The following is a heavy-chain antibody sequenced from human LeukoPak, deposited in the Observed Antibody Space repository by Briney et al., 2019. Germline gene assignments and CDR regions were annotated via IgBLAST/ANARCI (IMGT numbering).Heavy chain of an antibody. CDR2: INTDTGDP. V-gene: IGHV7-4-1*02. D-gene: IGHD2-15*01. CDR1: GYTFTGYF. J-gene: IGHJ4*02. CDR3: ARYFCGGGSCYPFDY. Sequence: ASVRVSCKASGYTFTGYFIYWVRQAPGQGPEWMGWINTDTGDPTYAQGFTGRFVFSLDTSATTAYLQISSLKAEDTATYYCARYFCGGGSCYPFDYWGQGTLVTVSS.